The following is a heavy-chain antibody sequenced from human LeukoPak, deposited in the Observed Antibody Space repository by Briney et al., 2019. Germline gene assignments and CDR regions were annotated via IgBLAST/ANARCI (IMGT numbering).Heavy chain of an antibody. CDR1: GASVSSSH. V-gene: IGHV4-39*01. J-gene: IGHJ4*02. D-gene: IGHD3-9*01. CDR3: ATTPYYDILTGYYYIDY. Sequence: SETLSLTCLVSGASVSSSHWGWIRQPPGKGLEWIGSIYYSGSTYYNPSLKSRVTISVDTSKNQFSLKLSSVTAADTAVYYCATTPYYDILTGYYYIDYWGQGTLVTVSS. CDR2: IYYSGST.